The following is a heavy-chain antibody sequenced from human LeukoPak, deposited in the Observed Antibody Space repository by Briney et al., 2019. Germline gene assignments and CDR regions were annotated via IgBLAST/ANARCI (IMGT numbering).Heavy chain of an antibody. CDR3: ARGIAWFGELSPYFDY. Sequence: GGSLRLSCAPSGFTLSSYWMSCVRQAPEKGLEWVANIKQDGSEKYYVDSVKGRFTISRDNAKNSLYLQMNSLRAEDTAVYYCARGIAWFGELSPYFDYWGQGTLVTVSS. CDR2: IKQDGSEK. V-gene: IGHV3-7*03. D-gene: IGHD3-10*01. CDR1: GFTLSSYW. J-gene: IGHJ4*02.